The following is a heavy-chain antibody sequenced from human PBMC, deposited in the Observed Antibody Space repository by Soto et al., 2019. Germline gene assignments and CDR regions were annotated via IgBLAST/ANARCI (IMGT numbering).Heavy chain of an antibody. V-gene: IGHV3-23*01. CDR1: GFTFKSYA. J-gene: IGHJ6*03. Sequence: GGSLRLSCAASGFTFKSYAMTWVRQAPGKGLEWVSVISGSGDNTYYADFVKGRFTISRDNSKNTLYIQLNSLRGDDTAVYYCARKGCSGGSCYPLYYYYMDVWGKGTTVTVSS. CDR2: ISGSGDNT. D-gene: IGHD2-15*01. CDR3: ARKGCSGGSCYPLYYYYMDV.